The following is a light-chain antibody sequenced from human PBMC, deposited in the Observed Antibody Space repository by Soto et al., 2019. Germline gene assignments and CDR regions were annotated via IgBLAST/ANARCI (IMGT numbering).Light chain of an antibody. V-gene: IGKV1-27*01. J-gene: IGKJ3*01. CDR2: AAS. CDR1: QDISSY. CDR3: QKYEGDPFT. Sequence: DLQMTQSPSSLSASVGDRVTITCRASQDISSYLAWYQQKPGKVPQLLIYAASTVHSGVPSRFSGSGSGTDFTLTISSLQPEDVATYYCQKYEGDPFTFGPGTKVEIK.